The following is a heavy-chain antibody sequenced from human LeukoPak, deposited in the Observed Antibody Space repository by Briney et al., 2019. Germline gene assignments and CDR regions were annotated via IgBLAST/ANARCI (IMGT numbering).Heavy chain of an antibody. J-gene: IGHJ6*03. Sequence: ASVKVSCKASGYTFTSYDINWVRQAPGQGLEWMASMNPNNGNTAYARKFQGRVTMTRNTSIGTAYLELSALRSEDTAVYYCARLHWESGGIYFYYYMDVWGKETTVTVSS. D-gene: IGHD3-16*01. CDR1: GYTFTSYD. CDR3: ARLHWESGGIYFYYYMDV. CDR2: MNPNNGNT. V-gene: IGHV1-8*01.